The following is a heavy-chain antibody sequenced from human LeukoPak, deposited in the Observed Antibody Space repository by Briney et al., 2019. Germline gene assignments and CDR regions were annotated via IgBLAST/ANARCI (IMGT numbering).Heavy chain of an antibody. CDR3: ARDLAAYSNDAHDFDY. CDR1: GGSISSGDYY. J-gene: IGHJ4*02. D-gene: IGHD4-11*01. V-gene: IGHV4-30-4*08. Sequence: SETLSLTCTVSGGSISSGDYYWSWIRQPPGKGLEWIGYIYYSGSTYYNPSLKSRVTISVDTSKNQFSLKLSSVTAADTAVYYRARDLAAYSNDAHDFDYWGQGTLVTVSS. CDR2: IYYSGST.